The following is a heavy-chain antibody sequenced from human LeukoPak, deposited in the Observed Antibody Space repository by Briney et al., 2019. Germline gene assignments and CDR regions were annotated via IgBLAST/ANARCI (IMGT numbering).Heavy chain of an antibody. V-gene: IGHV3-48*04. Sequence: GGTLRLSCAASGFTFSSYGMSWVRQAPGKGLEWVSYISSGGSTIKYADSVKGRFTVSRDNAKKSLYLQMNSLRAEDTAVYYCGRSQNYNDSSGYSYWGQGTLVTVSS. J-gene: IGHJ4*02. D-gene: IGHD3-22*01. CDR1: GFTFSSYG. CDR2: ISSGGSTI. CDR3: GRSQNYNDSSGYSY.